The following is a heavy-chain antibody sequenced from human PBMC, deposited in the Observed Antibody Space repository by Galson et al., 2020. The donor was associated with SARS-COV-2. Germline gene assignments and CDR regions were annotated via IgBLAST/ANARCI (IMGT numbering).Heavy chain of an antibody. J-gene: IGHJ4*02. CDR2: ISSDGSSK. CDR3: ARVGGDYYVDY. CDR1: GFHFSSYG. D-gene: IGHD2-21*02. Sequence: GESLKIYCTASGFHFSSYGMHWVRQAPGKVPEWVAVISSDGSSKYYADSVKGRFTISRQNSKNTLYLQMNSLRAEDTAVYYSARVGGDYYVDYWGQGTLVTVSS. V-gene: IGHV3-30*03.